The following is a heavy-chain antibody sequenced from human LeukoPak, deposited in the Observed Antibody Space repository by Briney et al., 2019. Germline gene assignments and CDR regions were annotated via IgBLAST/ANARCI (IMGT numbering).Heavy chain of an antibody. Sequence: GASVKVSCKASGYTFTRNYLHWVRQAPGQGLEWMGIINTDGGTVVYAQSFQGRVTMTRDTATRTVYMELGGLRSEDTAVYYCAKDVGYCSSTSCYGYFDYWGQGTLVTVSS. V-gene: IGHV1-46*01. CDR2: INTDGGTV. CDR3: AKDVGYCSSTSCYGYFDY. CDR1: GYTFTRNY. J-gene: IGHJ4*02. D-gene: IGHD2-2*01.